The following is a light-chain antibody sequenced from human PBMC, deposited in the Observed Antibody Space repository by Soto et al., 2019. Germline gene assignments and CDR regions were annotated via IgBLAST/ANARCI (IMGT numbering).Light chain of an antibody. CDR1: QSVFYSSNNKHY. V-gene: IGKV4-1*01. CDR3: QQSYSTPYT. Sequence: DIVMAQSPDSLAVSLGERAAINCKSSQSVFYSSNNKHYLAWYQQKPGQPPKLLIYWASTRESGVPDRFSGSGSGTHYALTISSLQAEDVALYYCQQSYSTPYTFGQGTKLEIK. CDR2: WAS. J-gene: IGKJ2*01.